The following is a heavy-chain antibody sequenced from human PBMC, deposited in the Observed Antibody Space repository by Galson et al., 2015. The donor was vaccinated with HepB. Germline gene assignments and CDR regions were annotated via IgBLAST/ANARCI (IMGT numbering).Heavy chain of an antibody. CDR1: GFNIGNHA. D-gene: IGHD3-22*01. V-gene: IGHV3-64*01. Sequence: SLRLSCAASGFNIGNHAMNWVRQAPGKGLEYVSTISSNGGSTYYANSVKGRFTISRDNSKNTLYLQMGSLRAEDMAVYYCARTYYDSTGFSKNWYFDLWGRGTLVTVSS. CDR2: ISSNGGST. CDR3: ARTYYDSTGFSKNWYFDL. J-gene: IGHJ2*01.